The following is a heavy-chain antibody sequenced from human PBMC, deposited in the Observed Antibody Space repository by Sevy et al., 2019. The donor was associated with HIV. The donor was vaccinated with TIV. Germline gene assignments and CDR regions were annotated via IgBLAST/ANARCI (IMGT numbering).Heavy chain of an antibody. V-gene: IGHV3-48*03. Sequence: GGSLRLSCTASGFTFSSYEMNWVRQAPGKGLEWVSIIISSGSSKYYADPVKGRFTISRDNAKNSLFLQMNSLRAEDTAVYYCARGPHHYYDSSAFFDYWGQGTLVTVSS. CDR1: GFTFSSYE. CDR2: IISSGSSK. CDR3: ARGPHHYYDSSAFFDY. J-gene: IGHJ4*02. D-gene: IGHD3-22*01.